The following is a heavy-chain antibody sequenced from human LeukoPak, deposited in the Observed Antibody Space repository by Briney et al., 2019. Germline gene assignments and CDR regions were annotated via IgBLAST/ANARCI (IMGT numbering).Heavy chain of an antibody. Sequence: ASVKVSCKASGGTFSSYAISWVRQAPGQGLEWMGGIIPIFGTANYAQKFQGRVTITTDESTSTAYMELSSLRSEDTAVYYCALIIVVPAAMDYWGQGTLVTVSS. J-gene: IGHJ4*02. CDR3: ALIIVVPAAMDY. V-gene: IGHV1-69*05. CDR1: GGTFSSYA. CDR2: IIPIFGTA. D-gene: IGHD2-2*01.